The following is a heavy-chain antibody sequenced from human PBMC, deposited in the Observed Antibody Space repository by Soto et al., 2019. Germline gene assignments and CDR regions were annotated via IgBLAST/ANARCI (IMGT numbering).Heavy chain of an antibody. J-gene: IGHJ4*02. D-gene: IGHD5-18*01. V-gene: IGHV1-69*13. CDR3: ANHIQLDTAMAPFDY. CDR1: GGTFSSYA. Sequence: SVKVSCKASGGTFSSYAISWVRQAPGQGLEWMGGIIPIFGTANYAQKFQGRVTITADESTSTAYMELSSLRSEDTAVYYCANHIQLDTAMAPFDYWGQGTLVTVSX. CDR2: IIPIFGTA.